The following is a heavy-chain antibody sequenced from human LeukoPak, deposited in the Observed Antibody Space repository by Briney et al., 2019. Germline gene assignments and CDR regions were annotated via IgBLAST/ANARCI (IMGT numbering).Heavy chain of an antibody. CDR2: MNPNSGNT. J-gene: IGHJ4*02. V-gene: IGHV1-8*01. Sequence: ASVKVSCKASGYTFTSYDINWVRQATGQGLEWMGWMNPNSGNTGYAQKFQGRVTMTRDTSTSTVYMELSSLRSEDTAVYYCAVLQGSSGTRYYFDYWGQGTLVTVSS. CDR1: GYTFTSYD. CDR3: AVLQGSSGTRYYFDY. D-gene: IGHD1-1*01.